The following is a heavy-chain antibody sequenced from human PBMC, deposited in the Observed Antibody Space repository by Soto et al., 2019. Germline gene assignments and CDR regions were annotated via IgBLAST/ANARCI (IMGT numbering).Heavy chain of an antibody. Sequence: QVQLVESGGGVVQPGRSLRLSCAASGFPFTTYGMHWVREGPGKGLEWVAVISYDGSNKYYADSVKGRFTISRDNSKNTLYLQMNSLRPEDRAWYYGVGGQYYFDYRGQGTLVTVSS. CDR2: ISYDGSNK. J-gene: IGHJ4*02. CDR1: GFPFTTYG. D-gene: IGHD3-10*01. CDR3: VGGQYYFDY. V-gene: IGHV3-30*03.